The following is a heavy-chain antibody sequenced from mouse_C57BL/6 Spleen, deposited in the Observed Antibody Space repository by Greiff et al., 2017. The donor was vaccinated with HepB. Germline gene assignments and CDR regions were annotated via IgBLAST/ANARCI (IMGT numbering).Heavy chain of an antibody. V-gene: IGHV1-69*01. CDR3: ARSPPYGSPDY. CDR1: GYTFTSYW. CDR2: IDPSDSYT. Sequence: VQLQQPGAELVMPGASVKLSCKASGYTFTSYWMHWVKQRPGQGLEWIGEIDPSDSYTNYNQKFKGKSTLTVDKSSSTAYMQLSSLTSEDSAVYYCARSPPYGSPDYWGQGTTLTVSS. D-gene: IGHD1-1*01. J-gene: IGHJ2*01.